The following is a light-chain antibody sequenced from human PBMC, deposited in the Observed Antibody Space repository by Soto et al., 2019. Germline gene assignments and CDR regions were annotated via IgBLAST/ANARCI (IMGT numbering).Light chain of an antibody. CDR2: DVT. CDR1: RSYVGGYNS. V-gene: IGLV2-14*01. CDR3: SSFTSSMTNV. Sequence: QSALTQPASVSGSPGESIPISCTGTRSYVGGYNSVSWYQQHPGKAPKLILYDVTDRPSGVSYRFSGSKSGNTASLTISGLQAADEADYFCSSFTSSMTNVFGSGTKVTVL. J-gene: IGLJ1*01.